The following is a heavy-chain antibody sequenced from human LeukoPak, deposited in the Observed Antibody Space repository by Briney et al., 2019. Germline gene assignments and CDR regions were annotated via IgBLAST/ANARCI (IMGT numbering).Heavy chain of an antibody. J-gene: IGHJ4*02. V-gene: IGHV3-30*18. D-gene: IGHD3-10*01. Sequence: GRSLRLSCAASGFTFSGFGMHWVRQAPGKGLEWVAVISYDGSEKYYADSVKGRFTISRDNSKNTLYLQMNSLREEDTAVYYCANTPTYGAGSYGDYWGQGTLITVSS. CDR3: ANTPTYGAGSYGDY. CDR2: ISYDGSEK. CDR1: GFTFSGFG.